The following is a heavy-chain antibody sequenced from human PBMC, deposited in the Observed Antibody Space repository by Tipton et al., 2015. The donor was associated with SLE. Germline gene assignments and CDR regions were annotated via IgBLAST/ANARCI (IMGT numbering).Heavy chain of an antibody. CDR3: ARGGPYYYGSGSSPAEYFQY. CDR1: GGSFSGYY. CDR2: INHSGST. V-gene: IGHV4-34*01. D-gene: IGHD3-10*01. Sequence: TLSLTCAVYGGSFSGYYWSWIRQPRGKGLEWIGEINHSGSTNYNPSLKSRVTISVDTSKNQFSLKLSSVTAADTAVYYCARGGPYYYGSGSSPAEYFQYWGQGTLVTVSS. J-gene: IGHJ1*01.